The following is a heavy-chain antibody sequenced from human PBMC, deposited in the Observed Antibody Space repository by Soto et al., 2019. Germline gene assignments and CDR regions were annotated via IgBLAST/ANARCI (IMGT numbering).Heavy chain of an antibody. D-gene: IGHD3-3*01. J-gene: IGHJ4*02. V-gene: IGHV4-34*01. CDR3: ARTYDFWSGYGVVGY. Sequence: SETLSLTCAVYGGSFSGYYWSWIRQPPGKGLEWIGEINHSGRTNYNPSLKSRVTISVDTSKNQFSLKLSSVTAADTAVYYCARTYDFWSGYGVVGYWGQGTLVTVSS. CDR1: GGSFSGYY. CDR2: INHSGRT.